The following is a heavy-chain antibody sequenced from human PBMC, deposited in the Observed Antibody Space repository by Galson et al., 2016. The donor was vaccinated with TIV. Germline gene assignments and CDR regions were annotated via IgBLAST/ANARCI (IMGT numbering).Heavy chain of an antibody. CDR3: ARVTLHYYDSSGFSSYFDY. D-gene: IGHD3-22*01. V-gene: IGHV4-30-2*01. CDR2: RYHGGST. CDR1: GGSISSDGYS. J-gene: IGHJ4*02. Sequence: TLSLTCTVSGGSISSDGYSWSRIRQPPGKGLEWIGYRYHGGSTYCNPSLKSRVTISLDTSKNQISLMLSSVTAADTAVYFCARVTLHYYDSSGFSSYFDYWGQGTLVTVSS.